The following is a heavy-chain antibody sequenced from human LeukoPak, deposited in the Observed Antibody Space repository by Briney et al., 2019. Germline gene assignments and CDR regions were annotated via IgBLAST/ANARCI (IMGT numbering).Heavy chain of an antibody. Sequence: GGSLRLSCAASGFTFSSHLMHWVRQAPGKGLVWVSRISSDGTYTNYADSVRGRFTISRDNSKNTLYLQMNSLRAEDTAVYYCARDLYCSGGSCYSGWFDPWGQGTLVTVSS. CDR2: ISSDGTYT. CDR3: ARDLYCSGGSCYSGWFDP. V-gene: IGHV3-74*01. CDR1: GFTFSSHL. J-gene: IGHJ5*02. D-gene: IGHD2-15*01.